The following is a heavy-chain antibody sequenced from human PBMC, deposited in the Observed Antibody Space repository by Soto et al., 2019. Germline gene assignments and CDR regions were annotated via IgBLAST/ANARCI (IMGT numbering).Heavy chain of an antibody. CDR3: ARTCRSGGSCYLEY. CDR1: GYSFSSFG. J-gene: IGHJ4*02. Sequence: ASVKVSCKASGYSFSSFGISWVRQAPGQGLEWVGWVSVPSGDTSSAQNFQGRVTVTTDTSTSTAYMEVGSLRSDDTAVYYCARTCRSGGSCYLEYWVEGTRVTFSA. D-gene: IGHD2-15*01. V-gene: IGHV1-18*01. CDR2: VSVPSGDT.